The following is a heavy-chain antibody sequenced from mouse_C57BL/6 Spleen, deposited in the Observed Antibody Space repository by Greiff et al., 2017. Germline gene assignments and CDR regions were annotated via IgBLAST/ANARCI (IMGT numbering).Heavy chain of an antibody. CDR3: ARRYYGSSRNYFDY. CDR2: IDPSDSYT. Sequence: QVQLQQPGAELVMPGASVKLSCKASGYTFTSYWMHWVKQRPGQGLEWIGEIDPSDSYTNYNQKFKGKSTLTVDKSSSTAYMQLSSLTSEDSAVYYCARRYYGSSRNYFDYWGQGTTLTVSS. V-gene: IGHV1-69*01. J-gene: IGHJ2*01. D-gene: IGHD1-1*01. CDR1: GYTFTSYW.